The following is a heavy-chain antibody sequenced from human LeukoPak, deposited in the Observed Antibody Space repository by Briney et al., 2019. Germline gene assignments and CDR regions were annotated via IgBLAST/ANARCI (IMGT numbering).Heavy chain of an antibody. J-gene: IGHJ4*02. D-gene: IGHD3-16*01. CDR3: ATQRGSYLWGTDFDY. CDR2: INPNSGDT. V-gene: IGHV1-2*02. Sequence: SVKVSCKASGYTFTGYYMHWVRQAHGQGLEWMGWINPNSGDTKYAQKFQGRVTMTRDTSISTAYMELSRLRSDDTAVYYCATQRGSYLWGTDFDYWGQGTLVTVSS. CDR1: GYTFTGYY.